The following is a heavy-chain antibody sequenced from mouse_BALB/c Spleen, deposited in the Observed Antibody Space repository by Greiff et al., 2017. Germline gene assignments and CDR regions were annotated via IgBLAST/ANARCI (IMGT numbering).Heavy chain of an antibody. Sequence: EVQVVESGPGLVKPSQSLSLTCSVTGYSITSGYYWNWIRQFPGNKLEWMGYISYDGSNNYNPSLKNRISITRDTSKNQFFLKLNSVTTEDTATYYCARNYGNWFAYWGQGTLVTVSA. CDR1: GYSITSGYY. J-gene: IGHJ3*01. V-gene: IGHV3-6*02. CDR3: ARNYGNWFAY. D-gene: IGHD2-1*01. CDR2: ISYDGSN.